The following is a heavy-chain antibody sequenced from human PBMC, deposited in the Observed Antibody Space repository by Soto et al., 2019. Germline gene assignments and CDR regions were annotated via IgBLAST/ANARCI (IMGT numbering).Heavy chain of an antibody. V-gene: IGHV3-30*03. CDR2: MSHDGSHK. CDR1: VFTFSTCG. D-gene: IGHD6-19*01. CDR3: ARLPRSGWDHYYYGMDV. J-gene: IGHJ6*02. Sequence: QVQLVESGGGVVQAGGSLGLSCTASVFTFSTCGMHCVRQAPGKGPEWVAVMSHDGSHKAFLDSVKGRFIISRDNSKNTLYLQMNSLRPDDTAVYYCARLPRSGWDHYYYGMDVWGQGTTVIVSS.